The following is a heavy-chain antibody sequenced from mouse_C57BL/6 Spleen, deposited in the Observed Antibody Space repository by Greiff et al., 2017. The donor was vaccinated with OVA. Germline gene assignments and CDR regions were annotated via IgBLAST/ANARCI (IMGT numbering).Heavy chain of an antibody. Sequence: QVQLQQPGAELVMPGASVKLSCKASGYTFTSYWMHWVKQRPGQGLEWIGEIDPSDSYTNYNQKFKCKSTLTVDKSSSTAYMQLSSLTSEDSAVDYCARSPNPIPCFDVWGTGTTVTVSS. CDR2: IDPSDSYT. CDR3: ARSPNPIPCFDV. V-gene: IGHV1-69*01. J-gene: IGHJ1*03. CDR1: GYTFTSYW.